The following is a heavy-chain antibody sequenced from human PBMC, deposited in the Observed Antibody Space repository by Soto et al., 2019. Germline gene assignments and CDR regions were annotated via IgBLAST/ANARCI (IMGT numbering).Heavy chain of an antibody. D-gene: IGHD4-17*01. Sequence: SETLSLTCTVSGGSISSGDYYWSWIRQPPGKGLEWIGYIYYSGSTYYNPSLKSRVTISVDTSKNQFSLKLSSVTAADTSVYYCARVLLDYGGNSFDYWGQGTLVTVSS. CDR3: ARVLLDYGGNSFDY. J-gene: IGHJ4*02. CDR1: GGSISSGDYY. CDR2: IYYSGST. V-gene: IGHV4-30-4*01.